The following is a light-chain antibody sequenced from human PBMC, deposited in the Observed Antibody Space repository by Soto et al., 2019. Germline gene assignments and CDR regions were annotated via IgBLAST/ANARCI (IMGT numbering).Light chain of an antibody. V-gene: IGKV1-5*01. CDR3: QQYESYSPWT. CDR1: QSISSW. CDR2: DAS. Sequence: DIQMTQSPSALSASVGDRVTITCRASQSISSWLAWYQQKPGKAPKLLIYDASTLQSGVPSRFSGSGSGTEFTLTISSLQTDDFATYYCQQYESYSPWTFGQGTKVDIK. J-gene: IGKJ1*01.